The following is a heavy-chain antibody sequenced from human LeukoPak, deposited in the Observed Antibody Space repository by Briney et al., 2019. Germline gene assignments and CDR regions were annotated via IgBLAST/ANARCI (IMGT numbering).Heavy chain of an antibody. CDR1: GLTFSSYG. CDR3: ANGAVADY. D-gene: IGHD6-19*01. V-gene: IGHV3-30*18. J-gene: IGHJ4*02. Sequence: PGRSLRLSCAASGLTFSSYGMHWVRQAPGKGLEWVAVISYDGSNKYYADSVKGRFTISRDNSKNTLYLQMNSLRAEDTAVYYCANGAVADYWGQGTLVTVSS. CDR2: ISYDGSNK.